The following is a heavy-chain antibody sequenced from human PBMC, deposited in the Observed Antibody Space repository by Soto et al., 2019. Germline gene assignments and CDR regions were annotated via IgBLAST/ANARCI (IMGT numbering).Heavy chain of an antibody. CDR2: IYYSGST. V-gene: IGHV4-39*01. J-gene: IGHJ6*03. D-gene: IGHD4-17*01. CDR1: GGSISSSSYY. Sequence: SETLSLTCTVSGGSISSSSYYWGWIRQPPGKGLEWIGSIYYSGSTYYNPSLKSRVTISVDTSKNQFSLKLSSVTAADTAVYYCARRNGDYGVSYYYYYYMDVSGKATTVTVSS. CDR3: ARRNGDYGVSYYYYYYMDV.